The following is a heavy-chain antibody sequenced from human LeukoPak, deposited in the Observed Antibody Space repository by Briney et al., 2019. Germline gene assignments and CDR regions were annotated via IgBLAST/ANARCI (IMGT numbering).Heavy chain of an antibody. CDR1: GGSFSGYY. CDR3: ARDPYSSSSIGWYFDL. V-gene: IGHV4-34*01. J-gene: IGHJ2*01. D-gene: IGHD6-6*01. CDR2: INHSGST. Sequence: SETLSLTCAVYGGSFSGYYWSWIRQPPGKGLEWIGEINHSGSTNYNPSLKSRVTISVDRSKNQFSLKLSSVTAADTAVYYCARDPYSSSSIGWYFDLWGRGTLVTVSS.